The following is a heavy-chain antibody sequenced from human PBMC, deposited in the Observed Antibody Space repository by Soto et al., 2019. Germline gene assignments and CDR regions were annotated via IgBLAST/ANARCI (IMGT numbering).Heavy chain of an antibody. J-gene: IGHJ6*02. CDR2: IYYRGST. V-gene: IGHV4-61*08. Sequence: SETLSLTCTVTGASVSIGGYYLTWIRQPPGKGLEWIGYIYYRGSTNYNPSLKSRVTISLDTSNNQFSLRLSSVTAAGTAVYYCARTFCSTTRCQPHDMDVWRQGPRFTVSS. CDR3: ARTFCSTTRCQPHDMDV. CDR1: GASVSIGGYY. D-gene: IGHD2-2*01.